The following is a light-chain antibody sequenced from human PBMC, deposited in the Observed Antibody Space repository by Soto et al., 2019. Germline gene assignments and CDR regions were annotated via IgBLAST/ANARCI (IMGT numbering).Light chain of an antibody. CDR3: QYCNNWPPWT. J-gene: IGKJ1*01. CDR1: QSVSSN. Sequence: EIVMTQSPATLSVSPGERATLSCRASQSVSSNLAWYQQKPGQAPRLLIYRASIRATGIPARFSGSGSGTKFTVTISSLQSEDFAVYYCQYCNNWPPWTFGQGTKVEVK. CDR2: RAS. V-gene: IGKV3-15*01.